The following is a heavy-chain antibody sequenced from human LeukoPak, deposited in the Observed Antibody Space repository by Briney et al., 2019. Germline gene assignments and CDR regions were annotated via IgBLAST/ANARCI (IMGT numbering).Heavy chain of an antibody. J-gene: IGHJ4*02. CDR1: GFTFSNAW. CDR3: TTEGRRRARGAIDY. Sequence: GGSLRLSCAASGFTFSNAWMSWVRQAPGKGLEWVGRIKSKTDGGTTDYAAPVKGRFTISRDDSKNTLYLQMNSLKTEDTAVYYCTTEGRRRARGAIDYWGRGTLVTVSS. V-gene: IGHV3-15*01. CDR2: IKSKTDGGTT.